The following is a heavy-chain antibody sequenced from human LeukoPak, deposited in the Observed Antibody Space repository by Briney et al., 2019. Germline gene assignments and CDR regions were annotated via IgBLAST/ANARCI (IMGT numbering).Heavy chain of an antibody. J-gene: IGHJ5*02. CDR2: IYTSGST. CDR1: GGSISSYY. V-gene: IGHV4-4*09. CDR3: ARQHYDIWGGSFDP. Sequence: PSETLSLTCTVSGGSISSYYWSWIRQPPGKGLEWIGYIYTSGSTNYNPSLKSRVTISVDTSKNQFSLKLSSVTAADTAVYYCARQHYDIWGGSFDPWGQGTLVTVSS. D-gene: IGHD3-3*01.